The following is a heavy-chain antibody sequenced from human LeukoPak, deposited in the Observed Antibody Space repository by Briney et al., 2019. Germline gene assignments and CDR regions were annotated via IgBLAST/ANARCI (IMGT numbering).Heavy chain of an antibody. J-gene: IGHJ3*02. V-gene: IGHV6-1*01. CDR2: AYYRSKWYN. Sequence: SQTLSFTCAISGGSVSSNSAALHCSRQSPSRGLEWLVRAYYRSKWYNDYAGSVKSRITFNPDTSKNQFSLQLNSVTPEDTAVYYCARSSSSWPTPHAFDIWGQGTMVTVSS. CDR3: ARSSSSWPTPHAFDI. D-gene: IGHD6-13*01. CDR1: GGSVSSNSAA.